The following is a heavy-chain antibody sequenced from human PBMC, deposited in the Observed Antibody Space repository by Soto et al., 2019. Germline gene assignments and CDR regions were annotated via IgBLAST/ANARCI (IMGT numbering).Heavy chain of an antibody. CDR3: ARLKYREDPELVYYMDV. J-gene: IGHJ6*03. CDR2: IYYSGST. D-gene: IGHD1-26*01. CDR1: GGSISSYY. Sequence: SETLSLTCTVSGGSISSYYWSWIRQPPGKGLEWIGYIYYSGSTNYNPSLKSRVTISVETSKNQFSLKLSSVTAADTAVYYCARLKYREDPELVYYMDVWGKGTTVTVSS. V-gene: IGHV4-59*08.